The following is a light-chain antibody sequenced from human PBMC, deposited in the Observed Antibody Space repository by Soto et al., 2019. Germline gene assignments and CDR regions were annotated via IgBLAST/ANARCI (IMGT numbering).Light chain of an antibody. CDR1: RSDIGSYNY. Sequence: QSALTQPASASGSPGQSITISCTGTRSDIGSYNYVSWYQQHPGKAPKLMIYDVSNRPSGISNRFSGSKSGNTASLTISGLQAEDEADYYCSSFTSSNTVVFGGGTKLTVL. V-gene: IGLV2-14*03. J-gene: IGLJ3*02. CDR2: DVS. CDR3: SSFTSSNTVV.